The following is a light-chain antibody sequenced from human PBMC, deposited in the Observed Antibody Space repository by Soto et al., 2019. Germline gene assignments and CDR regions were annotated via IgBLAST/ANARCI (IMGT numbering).Light chain of an antibody. J-gene: IGLJ1*01. Sequence: QSVLTQSPSASASLGASVKLTCTLSSGHSSYATAWHRQQPEQGPRYLMKLDSDGSHSKGDGTPDRFSGSKSGNTASLTISGLQAEDEADYYCCSFSGSNTLDVFGTGTKLTVL. V-gene: IGLV4-69*01. CDR3: CSFSGSNTLDV. CDR2: LDSDGSH. CDR1: SGHSSYA.